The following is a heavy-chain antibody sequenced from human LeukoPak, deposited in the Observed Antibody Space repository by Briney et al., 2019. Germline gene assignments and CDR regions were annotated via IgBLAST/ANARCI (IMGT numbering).Heavy chain of an antibody. CDR2: IYTSGST. CDR1: GGSISSGSYY. D-gene: IGHD3-10*01. CDR3: ARGYGWASYNNFNY. V-gene: IGHV4-61*02. J-gene: IGHJ4*02. Sequence: SETLSLTCTVSGGSISSGSYYWSWIRQPAGKGLEWIGRIYTSGSTNYNPSLKSRVTISVDTSKNQFSLKLSSVTAADTAVYYCARGYGWASYNNFNYWGQGILVTVSS.